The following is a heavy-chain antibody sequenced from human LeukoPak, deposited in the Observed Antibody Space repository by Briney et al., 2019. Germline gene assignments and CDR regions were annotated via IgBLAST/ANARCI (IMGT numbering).Heavy chain of an antibody. J-gene: IGHJ5*02. CDR1: GSISSDNS. D-gene: IGHD1-26*01. CDR2: ISNNGDTT. V-gene: IGHV3-64*01. CDR3: ARDPGEAPRGPFSES. Sequence: GGSLRPSCPASGSISSDNSMHWVRQAPGKGLDYVASISNNGDTTYYANSVKGRFTISRGDSKNTLYLQMGSLRVDDMAVYYCARDPGEAPRGPFSESWGQGTLVTVSS.